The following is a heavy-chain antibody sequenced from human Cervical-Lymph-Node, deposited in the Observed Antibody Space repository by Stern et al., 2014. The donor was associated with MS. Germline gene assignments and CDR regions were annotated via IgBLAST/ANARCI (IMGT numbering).Heavy chain of an antibody. D-gene: IGHD2-2*01. CDR3: ASTLHGGLYNWFDP. J-gene: IGHJ5*02. CDR2: ITNSGASM. V-gene: IGHV3-21*01. Sequence: EEQLVESGGGLVTPGGSLRLSCAASGFTFSDYSMNWVRQAPGKGLEWVSSITNSGASMYYGDSVKGRFTISRDNAKNTLYLQMDSLSAEDTATYFCASTLHGGLYNWFDPWGQGTLVTVSS. CDR1: GFTFSDYS.